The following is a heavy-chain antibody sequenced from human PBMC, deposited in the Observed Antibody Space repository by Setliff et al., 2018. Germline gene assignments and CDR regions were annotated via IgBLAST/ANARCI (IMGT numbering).Heavy chain of an antibody. D-gene: IGHD2-2*01. CDR1: GYSLSAYV. J-gene: IGHJ4*02. Sequence: RASVKVSCKASGYSLSAYVMHWVRQAPGQRLEWMGWINGASGNTKYSQKFQGRVTITRDTSASTAHMELSSLRSEDTAVYYCARGPLDFVVLPAAGKFDYWGQGTLVTVSS. CDR3: ARGPLDFVVLPAAGKFDY. V-gene: IGHV1-3*01. CDR2: INGASGNT.